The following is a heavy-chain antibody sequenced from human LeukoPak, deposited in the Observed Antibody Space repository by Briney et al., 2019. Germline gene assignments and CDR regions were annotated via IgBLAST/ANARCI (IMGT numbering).Heavy chain of an antibody. CDR2: INPNSGGT. J-gene: IGHJ1*01. V-gene: IGHV1-2*02. CDR3: ARVLVIKEPADSFQH. D-gene: IGHD3-22*01. Sequence: GASVKVSCKASGYTFTGYYIHWVRQAPGQGLEWMGWINPNSGGTSHAPSFQGRVTMTRDTSISTAYMELSRLRSDDTAVYYCARVLVIKEPADSFQHWGQGTLVTVSS. CDR1: GYTFTGYY.